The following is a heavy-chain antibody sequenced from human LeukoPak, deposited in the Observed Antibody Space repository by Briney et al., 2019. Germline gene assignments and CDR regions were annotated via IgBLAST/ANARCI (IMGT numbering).Heavy chain of an antibody. V-gene: IGHV4-4*09. CDR1: GGSISSYY. CDR2: IYTSGST. J-gene: IGHJ6*03. Sequence: SETLSLTCTVSGGSISSYYWSWIRQPPGKGLEWIGYIYTSGSTNYNPSLKSRVTISVDTSKNQFSLKLSSVTAADTAVCYCARLLVVPAAKYYYYYYMDVWGKGTTVTVSS. CDR3: ARLLVVPAAKYYYYYYMDV. D-gene: IGHD2-2*01.